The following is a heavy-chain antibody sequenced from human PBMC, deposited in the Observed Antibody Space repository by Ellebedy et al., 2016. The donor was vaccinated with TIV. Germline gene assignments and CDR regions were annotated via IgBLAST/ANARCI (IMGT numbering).Heavy chain of an antibody. Sequence: GESLKISCAASGFTFSSYGMHWVRQAPGKGLEWVAVIWNDGSNKYYIDSVKGRFTISRDNSKNTLYLQMNSLRAEDTAVYYCARDKSAVQLWFGFDFWGQGTLVTVSS. CDR3: ARDKSAVQLWFGFDF. J-gene: IGHJ4*02. CDR1: GFTFSSYG. D-gene: IGHD5-18*01. CDR2: IWNDGSNK. V-gene: IGHV3-33*08.